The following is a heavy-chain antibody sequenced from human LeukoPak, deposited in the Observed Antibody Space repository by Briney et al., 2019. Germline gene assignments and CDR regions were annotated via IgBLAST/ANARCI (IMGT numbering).Heavy chain of an antibody. CDR1: GYTLTELS. J-gene: IGHJ4*02. CDR2: FGPEDGET. Sequence: ASVKVTCKVSGYTLTELSMHWVRQAPGKWLEWMGGFGPEDGETIYAQNFHGRVTMTEDTSTDTAYMEVSSLRSEDTAVYYCATKPTGTTHFDYWGQGTLVTVSS. D-gene: IGHD1-1*01. CDR3: ATKPTGTTHFDY. V-gene: IGHV1-24*01.